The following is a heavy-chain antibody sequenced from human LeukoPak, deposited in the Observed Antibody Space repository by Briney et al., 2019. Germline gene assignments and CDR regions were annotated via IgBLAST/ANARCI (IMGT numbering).Heavy chain of an antibody. CDR1: GFTVSTNF. V-gene: IGHV3-53*01. J-gene: IGHJ4*02. Sequence: GGSLRLSCAASGFTVSTNFMSWLRQAPGKGLEWVSVIYAGGNTYYANSVKGRFTISRDNSKNTLYLQMNSLRAEDTAMYYCARSGSGWFDYWGQGTLVTVSS. CDR3: ARSGSGWFDY. D-gene: IGHD6-19*01. CDR2: IYAGGNT.